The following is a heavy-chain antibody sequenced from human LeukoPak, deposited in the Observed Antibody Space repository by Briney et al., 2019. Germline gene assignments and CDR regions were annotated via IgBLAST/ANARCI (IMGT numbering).Heavy chain of an antibody. V-gene: IGHV3-69-1*01. CDR2: IGRSNNI. CDR1: GFSFGDYN. Sequence: PGGSLRLSCSASGFSFGDYNMIWFRQAPGKGLEWVSFIGRSNNIDYADSVKGRFTISRDDAKASLYLQMNSLRAEDTAVYFCARGHSAHDFRVYWGQGTLVTVSS. D-gene: IGHD3-3*01. CDR3: ARGHSAHDFRVY. J-gene: IGHJ4*02.